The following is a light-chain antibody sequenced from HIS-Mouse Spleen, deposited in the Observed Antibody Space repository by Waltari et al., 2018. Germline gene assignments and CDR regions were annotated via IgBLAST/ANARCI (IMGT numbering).Light chain of an antibody. CDR2: KDR. CDR3: QSADSSGTYV. V-gene: IGLV3-25*03. CDR1: ALPKQY. Sequence: SYELTQPPSVSVSPGQTARITCSGDALPKQYAYWYQQKPGQAPVLVIYKDRERPSGIPGRLSGSSSGTTVTLTISGVQAEDEADYYCQSADSSGTYVFGTGTKVTVL. J-gene: IGLJ1*01.